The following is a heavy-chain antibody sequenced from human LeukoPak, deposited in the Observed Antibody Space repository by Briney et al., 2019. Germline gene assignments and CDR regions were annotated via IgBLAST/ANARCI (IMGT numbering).Heavy chain of an antibody. CDR2: ISYDGSNK. Sequence: GGSLRLSCAASGFTFSSYGMHRVRQAPGKGLEWVAVISYDGSNKYYADSVKGRFTISRDNSKNTLYLQMNSLRAEDTAVYYCAKVPPYSSAFDYWGQGTLVTVSS. J-gene: IGHJ4*02. D-gene: IGHD5-18*01. CDR3: AKVPPYSSAFDY. CDR1: GFTFSSYG. V-gene: IGHV3-30*18.